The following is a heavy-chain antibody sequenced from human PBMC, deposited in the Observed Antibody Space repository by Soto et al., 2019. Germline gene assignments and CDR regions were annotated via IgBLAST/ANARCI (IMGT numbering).Heavy chain of an antibody. D-gene: IGHD2-8*02. CDR2: IYNSGST. CDR3: ARATWWGDSLNAFDI. J-gene: IGHJ3*02. Sequence: SETLSLTCAVSGGSTSRTNWWSWVRQPPGKGLEWIGEIYNSGSTNYNPSLKSRVTISVDKSKNQFSLKLSSVTAADTAVYYCARATWWGDSLNAFDIWGQGTMVTVSS. V-gene: IGHV4-4*02. CDR1: GGSTSRTNW.